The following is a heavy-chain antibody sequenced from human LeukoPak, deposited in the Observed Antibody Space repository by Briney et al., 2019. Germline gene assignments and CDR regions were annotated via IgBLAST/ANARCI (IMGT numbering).Heavy chain of an antibody. Sequence: GGSLRLSCAASGFTFSSYAMSWVRQAPGKGLDWVSAISGSGGSTYYADSVKGRFTISRDNSKNMLYLQMNSLRAEDTAVYYCAKGLWFGELLPFDIWGQGTMVTVSS. CDR2: ISGSGGST. D-gene: IGHD3-10*01. V-gene: IGHV3-23*01. CDR3: AKGLWFGELLPFDI. J-gene: IGHJ3*02. CDR1: GFTFSSYA.